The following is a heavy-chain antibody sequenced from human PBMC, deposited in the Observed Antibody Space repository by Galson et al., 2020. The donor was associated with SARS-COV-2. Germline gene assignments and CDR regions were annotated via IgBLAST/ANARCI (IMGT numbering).Heavy chain of an antibody. CDR3: ARGVGLHCSGGSCSVY. CDR1: GFIVSSNY. V-gene: IGHV3-53*01. CDR2: IYVDGRT. D-gene: IGHD2-15*01. Sequence: GGSLRLSCVVSGFIVSSNYMSWVRQVPGKGLEWVSVIYVDGRTNYADSVKGRFTISRDNSKNTVYLQMDSLRAEDTAVYYCARGVGLHCSGGSCSVYWGQGTVGTVSS. J-gene: IGHJ4*02.